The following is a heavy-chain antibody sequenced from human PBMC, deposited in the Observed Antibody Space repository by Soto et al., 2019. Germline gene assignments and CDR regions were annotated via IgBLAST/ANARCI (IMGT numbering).Heavy chain of an antibody. CDR2: ISYDGSNK. Sequence: QVQLVESGGGVVQPGRSLRLSCAASGFTFSSYGMHWVRQAPGKGLEWVAVISYDGSNKYYADSVKGRFTISRDNSKNTLYLQMNSLRAEDTAVYYCAKGDGYNSYFDYWGQGTLVTVSS. V-gene: IGHV3-30*18. D-gene: IGHD5-12*01. CDR3: AKGDGYNSYFDY. CDR1: GFTFSSYG. J-gene: IGHJ4*02.